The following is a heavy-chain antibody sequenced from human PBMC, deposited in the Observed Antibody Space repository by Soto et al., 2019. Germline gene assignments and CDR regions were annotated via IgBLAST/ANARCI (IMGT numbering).Heavy chain of an antibody. V-gene: IGHV4-39*01. CDR2: IFYTGTT. CDR1: NDSITSSRHY. Sequence: SETLSLTCTVSNDSITSSRHYWAWIRQAPGKGLEWLGTIFYTGTTYYNPSLASRVTLSVDTSKNQISLLLNSVAVADAAIYFCARHGKTPYRPFYYLGLDVWGQGTTVTVSS. D-gene: IGHD2-21*01. J-gene: IGHJ6*02. CDR3: ARHGKTPYRPFYYLGLDV.